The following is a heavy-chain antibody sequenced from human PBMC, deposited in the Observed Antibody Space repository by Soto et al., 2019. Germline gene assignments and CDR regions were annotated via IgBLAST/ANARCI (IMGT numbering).Heavy chain of an antibody. CDR1: GFTFSSYS. CDR3: ARAADYGDYADFDY. Sequence: GGSLRLSCAASGFTFSSYSMNWVRQAPGKGLEWVSSISSSSSYIYYADSVKGRFTISRDNAKNSLYLQMNSLRAEDTAVYYCARAADYGDYADFDYWGQGTLVTVSS. J-gene: IGHJ4*02. D-gene: IGHD4-17*01. V-gene: IGHV3-21*01. CDR2: ISSSSSYI.